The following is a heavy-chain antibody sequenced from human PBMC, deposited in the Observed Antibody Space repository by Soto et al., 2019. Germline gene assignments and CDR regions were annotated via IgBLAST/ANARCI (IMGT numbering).Heavy chain of an antibody. J-gene: IGHJ5*02. V-gene: IGHV1-69*13. Sequence: RASVKVSCKASGGTFSSYAISWVRQAPGQGLEWMGGIIPIFGTANYAQKFQGRVTITADESTSTAYMELSSLRSEDTAVYYCARYYCSSTSCYKDWFDPWGQGTLVTVSS. CDR1: GGTFSSYA. D-gene: IGHD2-2*02. CDR3: ARYYCSSTSCYKDWFDP. CDR2: IIPIFGTA.